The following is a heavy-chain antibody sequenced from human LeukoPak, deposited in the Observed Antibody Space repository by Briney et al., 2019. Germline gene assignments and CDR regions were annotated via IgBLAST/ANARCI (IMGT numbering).Heavy chain of an antibody. CDR2: IYSGGST. V-gene: IGHV3-66*01. D-gene: IGHD3-22*01. CDR3: AREGYYDSSGYYEIDY. Sequence: GGSLRLSCAASGFTVSSNYMSWVRQAPGKGLEWVSVIYSGGSTYYADSVKGRFTISRDNSKNTLYLQMNSLRAEDTAVYYCAREGYYDSSGYYEIDYWGQGTLVTVSS. J-gene: IGHJ4*02. CDR1: GFTVSSNY.